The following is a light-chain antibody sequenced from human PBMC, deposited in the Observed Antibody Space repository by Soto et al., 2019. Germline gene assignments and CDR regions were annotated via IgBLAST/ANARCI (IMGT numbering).Light chain of an antibody. CDR1: SSDVGGYNY. CDR2: EVN. Sequence: QSALTQPPSASGSPGQSVTISCTGTSSDVGGYNYVSWYQQYPGKVPKLMVYEVNKQPSGVPDRFSGSKSGNTASLTVSGLQDEDEADYSCTSYAGGNNVFGTGTKLTVL. V-gene: IGLV2-8*01. J-gene: IGLJ1*01. CDR3: TSYAGGNNV.